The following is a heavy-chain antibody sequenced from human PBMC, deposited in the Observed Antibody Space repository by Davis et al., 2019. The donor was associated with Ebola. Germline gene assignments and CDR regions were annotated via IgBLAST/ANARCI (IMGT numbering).Heavy chain of an antibody. CDR2: IYYSGST. CDR3: ARDLGHSSSWPTYYYYYGMDV. Sequence: PSETLSLTCTVSGGSISSYYWSWIRQPPGKGLEWIGYIYYSGSTNHNPSLKSRVTISVDTSKNQFSLKLSSVTAADTAVYYCARDLGHSSSWPTYYYYYGMDVWGQGTTVTVSS. D-gene: IGHD6-13*01. CDR1: GGSISSYY. V-gene: IGHV4-59*01. J-gene: IGHJ6*02.